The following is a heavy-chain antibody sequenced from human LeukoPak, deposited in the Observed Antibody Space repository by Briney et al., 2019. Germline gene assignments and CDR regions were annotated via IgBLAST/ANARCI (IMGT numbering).Heavy chain of an antibody. V-gene: IGHV3-9*01. CDR2: ISWNSGSI. CDR3: AKGGRKWLGVFDY. CDR1: GFTFYDYA. Sequence: GRSLRLSCAASGFTFYDYAMHWVRHAPGKGLEWVSGISWNSGSIGYADSVKGRFTISRDNAKNSLYLQMNSLRAEDTALYYCAKGGRKWLGVFDYWGQGTLVTASS. D-gene: IGHD6-19*01. J-gene: IGHJ4*02.